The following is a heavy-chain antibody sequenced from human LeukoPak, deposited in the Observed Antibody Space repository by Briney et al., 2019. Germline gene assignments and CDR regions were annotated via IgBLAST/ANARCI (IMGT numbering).Heavy chain of an antibody. CDR1: GGSISSSSYY. CDR2: IYYSGST. CDR3: ARSYWDSSNFDY. D-gene: IGHD6-13*01. J-gene: IGHJ4*02. Sequence: SETLSLTCTVSGGSISSSSYYWGCIRLPRGKGLEWIGSIYYSGSTYYNPTLKSRVTISVDTSKNQFSLKLSSVTAADTAVYYCARSYWDSSNFDYWGQGTLVTVSS. V-gene: IGHV4-39*01.